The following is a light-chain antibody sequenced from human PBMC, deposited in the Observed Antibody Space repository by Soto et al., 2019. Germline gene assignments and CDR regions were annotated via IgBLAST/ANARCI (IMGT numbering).Light chain of an antibody. Sequence: EIVLTQSPATLSVSPGERATLSCRASQSVNKHLAWYQHKPGQAPRLLIYDTSYRATGIPARFSGSGSGTDFTLTITSLEPEAFAVYYCQQRSNRPPGVTFGQGTRLEIK. CDR3: QQRSNRPPGVT. V-gene: IGKV3-11*01. CDR1: QSVNKH. J-gene: IGKJ5*01. CDR2: DTS.